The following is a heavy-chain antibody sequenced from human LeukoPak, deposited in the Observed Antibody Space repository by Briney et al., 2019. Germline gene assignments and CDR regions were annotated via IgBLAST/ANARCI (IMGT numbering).Heavy chain of an antibody. J-gene: IGHJ3*01. CDR1: GGSISSGVYY. CDR3: VRDFTKTASPDAFDF. CDR2: IYYSGST. V-gene: IGHV4-31*03. Sequence: SQTLSLTCTVSGGSISSGVYYWSWIRQHPGKGLEWIGYIYYSGSTSYNPSLKSRVSVSLDTSQNQFSLSLHSVTAADTAVYYCVRDFTKTASPDAFDFWGQGTLVIVSS. D-gene: IGHD1-1*01.